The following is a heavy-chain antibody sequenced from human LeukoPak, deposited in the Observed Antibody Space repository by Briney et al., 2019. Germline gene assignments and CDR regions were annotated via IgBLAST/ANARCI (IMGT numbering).Heavy chain of an antibody. D-gene: IGHD3-10*01. CDR2: ISSGGDSI. V-gene: IGHV3-11*01. CDR1: DFVFSDHY. Sequence: PGGSLGFSCAASDFVFSDHYMSWVRQAPGKVLEWVSYISSGGDSIYYADSVKGRFTISRDNAKNSLYLQMSSLRAEDTAVYYCAREMEGDFGSATFFDLWGQGSMVTVSS. J-gene: IGHJ4*02. CDR3: AREMEGDFGSATFFDL.